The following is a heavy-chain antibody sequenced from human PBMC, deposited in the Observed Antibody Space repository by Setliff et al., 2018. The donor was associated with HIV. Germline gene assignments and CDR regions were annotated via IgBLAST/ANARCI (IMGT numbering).Heavy chain of an antibody. J-gene: IGHJ4*02. Sequence: SETLSLTCGVFGGSFSGSYWSWIRQSPGKGLEWIGEINHSGSPNYNPSLKSRVTISEDTSKNQFSLKMRSVTAADTAVYYCATSPAGEILGSRPFYFDYWGQGTLVTVSS. D-gene: IGHD3-10*01. V-gene: IGHV4-34*01. CDR2: INHSGSP. CDR3: ATSPAGEILGSRPFYFDY. CDR1: GGSFSGSY.